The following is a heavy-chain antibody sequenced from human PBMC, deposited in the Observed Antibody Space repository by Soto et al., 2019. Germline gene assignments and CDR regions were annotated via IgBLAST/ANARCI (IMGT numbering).Heavy chain of an antibody. J-gene: IGHJ5*02. Sequence: SETLSLTCAVSGYSISSGYYWGCIRQTPGKGLEWIASIYHSGSTYYNPSLKSRVTISVDTSKNQFSLKLTSVTAADTAVYYCARGAATVTPGWFDPWGQGIMVTVSS. D-gene: IGHD4-17*01. CDR1: GYSISSGYY. CDR3: ARGAATVTPGWFDP. CDR2: IYHSGST. V-gene: IGHV4-38-2*01.